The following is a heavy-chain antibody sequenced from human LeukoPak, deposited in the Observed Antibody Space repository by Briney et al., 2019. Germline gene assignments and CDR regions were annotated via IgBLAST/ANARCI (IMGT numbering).Heavy chain of an antibody. Sequence: GGSLRLSCAASGFTFSSYWMSWVRQAPGKGLEWVANIKQDGSEKYYVDSVKGRFTISRDNAKNSLYLQMNSLRAEDTAVYYCARDRGGSYRAYYYYYMDVWGKGTTVTVSS. D-gene: IGHD1-26*01. CDR1: GFTFSSYW. J-gene: IGHJ6*03. CDR2: IKQDGSEK. CDR3: ARDRGGSYRAYYYYYMDV. V-gene: IGHV3-7*01.